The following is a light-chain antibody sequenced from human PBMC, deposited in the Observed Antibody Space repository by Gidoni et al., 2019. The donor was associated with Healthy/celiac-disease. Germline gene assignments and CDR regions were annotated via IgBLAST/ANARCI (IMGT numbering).Light chain of an antibody. CDR1: SSNIGSNY. CDR2: SNN. V-gene: IGLV1-47*02. Sequence: QAVLTQPPSASGSPGQRVTISCSGSSSNIGSNYVDWYQQLPGTAPKLLIDSNNQRPSGVPYRFSGSKSGTSASLASSGLRSEDEADYYCAAWDDSLSGPVFGGGTKLSVL. J-gene: IGLJ3*02. CDR3: AAWDDSLSGPV.